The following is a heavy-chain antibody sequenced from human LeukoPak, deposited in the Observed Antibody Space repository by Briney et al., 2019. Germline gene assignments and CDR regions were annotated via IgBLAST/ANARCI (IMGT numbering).Heavy chain of an antibody. D-gene: IGHD3-10*01. Sequence: SETLSLTCTVSGGSISSYYWSWIRQPPGKGLEWIGYIYYSGSTNYNPSLKSRVTISVDTSKNQFSLKLSSVTAADTAVYYCARDALWAWFDPWGQGTLVTVSS. CDR3: ARDALWAWFDP. J-gene: IGHJ5*02. CDR2: IYYSGST. V-gene: IGHV4-59*01. CDR1: GGSISSYY.